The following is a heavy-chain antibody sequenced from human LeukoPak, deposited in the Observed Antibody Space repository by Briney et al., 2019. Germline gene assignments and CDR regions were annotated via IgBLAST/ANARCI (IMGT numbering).Heavy chain of an antibody. CDR1: GGSISSGGYY. CDR3: ARGSGGRLQFDY. V-gene: IGHV4-31*03. D-gene: IGHD1-14*01. J-gene: IGHJ4*02. Sequence: SETLSLTCTVSGGSISSGGYYWSWIRQHPGKGLEWIGYISYSGSTYYNPSLKSRVNISVDTSKNQFSPKLGSVTAADTAVYYCARGSGGRLQFDYWGQGTLVTVSS. CDR2: ISYSGST.